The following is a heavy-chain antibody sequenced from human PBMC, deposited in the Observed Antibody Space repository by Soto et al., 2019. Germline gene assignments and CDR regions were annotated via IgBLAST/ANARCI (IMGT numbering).Heavy chain of an antibody. CDR1: GYTFTSYY. D-gene: IGHD2-8*01. Sequence: QVQLVQSGAEVKKPGASVKISCKASGYTFTSYYMHWVRQAPGQGLEWMGIINPSGGSTNYAQKLQGGVAMTRHTTTSTGYMELNSLRSEDTAVYYCARPPYPGGLNAVCYPLDYWGQGTLVTVSS. V-gene: IGHV1-46*01. CDR2: INPSGGST. J-gene: IGHJ4*02. CDR3: ARPPYPGGLNAVCYPLDY.